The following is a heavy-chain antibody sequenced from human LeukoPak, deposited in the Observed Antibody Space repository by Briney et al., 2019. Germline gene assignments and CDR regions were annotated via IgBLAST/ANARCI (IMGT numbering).Heavy chain of an antibody. CDR3: AKRYRTAKSPPVDY. J-gene: IGHJ4*02. CDR2: ISGSGGST. Sequence: GGSLRLSCAASGFTFSNYAIRCVRQAPGKGLEWVSHISGSGGSTYYAASVKGRLTISRDNSKNTLYLQMNSLRAEDTAVYYFAKRYRTAKSPPVDYWGQGTLVTVSS. CDR1: GFTFSNYA. D-gene: IGHD1-26*01. V-gene: IGHV3-23*01.